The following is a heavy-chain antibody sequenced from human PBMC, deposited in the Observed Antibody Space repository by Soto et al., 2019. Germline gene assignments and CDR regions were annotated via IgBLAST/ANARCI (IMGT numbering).Heavy chain of an antibody. Sequence: PGGSLRLSCAASGFTFSSYGMHWVRQAPGKGLEWVAVIWYDGSNKYYADSVKGRFTISRDNSKNTLYPQMNSLRAEDTAVYYCARDFEWAGIAANRLYYYYGMDVWGQGTTVTVSS. CDR2: IWYDGSNK. D-gene: IGHD6-13*01. CDR3: ARDFEWAGIAANRLYYYYGMDV. J-gene: IGHJ6*02. CDR1: GFTFSSYG. V-gene: IGHV3-33*01.